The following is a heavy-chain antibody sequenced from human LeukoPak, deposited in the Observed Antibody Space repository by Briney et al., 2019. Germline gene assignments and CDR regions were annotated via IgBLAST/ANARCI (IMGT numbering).Heavy chain of an antibody. D-gene: IGHD4-11*01. V-gene: IGHV4-39*02. Sequence: PSETLSLTCTVSGGSISSSSYCWGWIRQPPGKGLEWIGSIYYSGSTYYNPSLKSRVTISVDTSKNQFSLKLSSVTAADTAVYYCAREPLDYSNYGDWGQGTLVTVSS. CDR2: IYYSGST. CDR3: AREPLDYSNYGD. J-gene: IGHJ4*02. CDR1: GGSISSSSYC.